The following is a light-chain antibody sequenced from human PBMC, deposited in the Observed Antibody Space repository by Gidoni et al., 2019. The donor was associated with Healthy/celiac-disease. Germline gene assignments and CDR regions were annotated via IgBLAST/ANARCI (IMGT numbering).Light chain of an antibody. Sequence: DIQLTQSPSSLSASVGDRVTITCRASQSISSYLNWYQQKPGKAPKLLIYAASSLQSGVPSRVSGSGSGTDFTLAIISLQPEEFATYYCRQSYSTPLTFGGGTKVEIK. J-gene: IGKJ4*01. V-gene: IGKV1-39*01. CDR1: QSISSY. CDR3: RQSYSTPLT. CDR2: AAS.